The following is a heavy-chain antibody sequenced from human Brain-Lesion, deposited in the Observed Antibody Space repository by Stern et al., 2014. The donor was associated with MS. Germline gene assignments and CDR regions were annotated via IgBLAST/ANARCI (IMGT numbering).Heavy chain of an antibody. CDR2: INPNSGGT. CDR3: ARGGRYYADY. D-gene: IGHD2-2*01. CDR1: GNSFTHFY. J-gene: IGHJ4*02. V-gene: IGHV1-2*04. Sequence: QLVQSGAEVKKPGASVRVSGEASGNSFTHFYIHWVRQAPGQGLEWMGWINPNSGGTKFAQKFQGWVTITRDTSMTTAYMEVTSLTSDDTAVYYCARGGRYYADYWGQGTLVTVSS.